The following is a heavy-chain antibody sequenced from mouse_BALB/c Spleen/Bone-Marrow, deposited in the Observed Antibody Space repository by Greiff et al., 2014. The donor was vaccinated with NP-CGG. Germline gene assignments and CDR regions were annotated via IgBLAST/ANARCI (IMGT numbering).Heavy chain of an antibody. Sequence: EVKLMESGGGLVQPGGSLRLSCATSGFTFTDYFMTWVRQPPGKALEWLGFIRNKANGYTTDYSASVKGRFTISRDNSHSILYLQMNTLRAEDSATYYCASLLTFYAMDYWGQGTSVTVSS. D-gene: IGHD4-1*01. V-gene: IGHV7-3*02. CDR1: GFTFTDYF. J-gene: IGHJ4*01. CDR2: IRNKANGYTT. CDR3: ASLLTFYAMDY.